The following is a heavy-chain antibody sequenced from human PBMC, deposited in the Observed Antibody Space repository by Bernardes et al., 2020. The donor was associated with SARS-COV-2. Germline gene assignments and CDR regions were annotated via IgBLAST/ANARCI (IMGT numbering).Heavy chain of an antibody. V-gene: IGHV1-2*02. CDR1: GYTFTGYY. CDR3: AIPPTNYDRYGMDV. J-gene: IGHJ6*02. CDR2: ITPNSGGT. D-gene: IGHD3-22*01. Sequence: DAEQVSCKASGYTFTGYYVHWVRQAPGQGLEWMGWITPNSGGTTYAQKFQDRVTMTRDTSISTAYMELSRLRSDDTAVYYCAIPPTNYDRYGMDVWGQGTTVTGS.